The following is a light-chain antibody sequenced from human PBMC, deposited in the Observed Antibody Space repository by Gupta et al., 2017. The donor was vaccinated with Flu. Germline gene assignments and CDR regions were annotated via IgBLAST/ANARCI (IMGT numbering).Light chain of an antibody. CDR2: EVS. Sequence: QSALTQPPSVSGSPGQSVTISCTGTSSDVGYYNRVSWYQQRPGTVPKLMIYEVSKRPAGVPDRFSGSKSGNTASLTISGRQGDDEADYYCSAYTSTYTFVFGTGTKVTVL. CDR1: SSDVGYYNR. V-gene: IGLV2-18*02. CDR3: SAYTSTYTFV. J-gene: IGLJ1*01.